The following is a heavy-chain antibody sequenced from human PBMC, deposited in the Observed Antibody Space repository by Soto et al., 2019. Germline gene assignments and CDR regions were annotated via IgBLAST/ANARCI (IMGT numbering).Heavy chain of an antibody. J-gene: IGHJ4*02. CDR1: GFTFSNYG. CDR3: ARDYCSTSSCYDY. Sequence: GSLRLSCTTSGFTFSNYGMHWVRQAPGKGLEWVAAVWYDGSKTYYADSVRGRVTISRDPSKKTVHLQMNSLRVEGTALYYCARDYCSTSSCYDYWGQGTVVTVSS. D-gene: IGHD2-2*01. CDR2: VWYDGSKT. V-gene: IGHV3-33*01.